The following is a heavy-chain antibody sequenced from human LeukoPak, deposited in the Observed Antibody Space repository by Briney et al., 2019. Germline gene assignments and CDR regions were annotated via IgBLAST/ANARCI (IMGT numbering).Heavy chain of an antibody. CDR1: GFTLSSYW. CDR2: IKSDGRT. D-gene: IGHD3-22*01. Sequence: GGSLRLSCAASGFTLSSYWMHWVRQAPGKGLVWVSRIKSDGRTNYADSVKGRFTISRDNAKNTVSLQMNSLRAGDTGVYYCARAPSEIGGYYPEYFRHWGQGTLVIVSS. J-gene: IGHJ1*01. V-gene: IGHV3-74*01. CDR3: ARAPSEIGGYYPEYFRH.